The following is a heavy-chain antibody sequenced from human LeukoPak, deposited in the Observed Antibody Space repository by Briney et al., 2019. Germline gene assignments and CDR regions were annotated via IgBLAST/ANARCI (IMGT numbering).Heavy chain of an antibody. V-gene: IGHV3-23*01. J-gene: IGHJ4*02. CDR3: AKIGCSGWYSSIFDY. Sequence: GGSLRLSCAATGFTFSIYAMSWVRQAPGKGLEWVSAISGSGGSTYYADSVKGRFTITRDNSKNNLHLQMNSLLAEDTAVYYCAKIGCSGWYSSIFDYWGKRTLVTVS. D-gene: IGHD6-19*01. CDR1: GFTFSIYA. CDR2: ISGSGGST.